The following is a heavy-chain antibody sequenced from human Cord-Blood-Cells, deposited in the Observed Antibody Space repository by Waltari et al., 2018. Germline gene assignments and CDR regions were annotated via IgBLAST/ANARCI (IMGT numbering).Heavy chain of an antibody. D-gene: IGHD6-13*01. J-gene: IGHJ4*02. CDR1: GGSISSSSYY. CDR3: ARRGSSSWFDY. CDR2: IYYSGST. V-gene: IGHV4-39*07. Sequence: QLQLQESGPGLVKPSETLSLTCTVPGGSISSSSYYWGWIRQPPGKGLEWIGSIYYSGSTYYNPSLKSRVTISVDTSKNQFSLKLSSVTAADTAVYYCARRGSSSWFDYWGQGTLVTVSS.